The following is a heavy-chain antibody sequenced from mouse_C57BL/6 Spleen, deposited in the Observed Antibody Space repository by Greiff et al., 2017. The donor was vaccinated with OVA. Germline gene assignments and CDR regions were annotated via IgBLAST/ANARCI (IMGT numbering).Heavy chain of an antibody. D-gene: IGHD1-1*01. J-gene: IGHJ1*03. V-gene: IGHV1-64*01. CDR2: IHPNSGST. Sequence: QVQLKQPGAELVKPGASVKLSCKASGYTFTSYWMHWVKQRPGQGLEWIGMIHPNSGSTNYNEKFKSKATLTVDKSSSTAYMQLSSLTSEDSAVYYCAREITTVVERYWYFDVWGTGTTVTVSS. CDR3: AREITTVVERYWYFDV. CDR1: GYTFTSYW.